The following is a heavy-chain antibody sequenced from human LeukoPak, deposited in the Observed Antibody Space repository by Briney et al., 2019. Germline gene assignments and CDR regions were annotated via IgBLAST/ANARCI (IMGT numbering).Heavy chain of an antibody. D-gene: IGHD3-22*01. V-gene: IGHV3-48*01. CDR2: ISSSSSTI. CDR3: ARYDSSGPDY. Sequence: PGGSLRLSCAASGFTFSSYSMTWVRQAPGKGLEWVSYISSSSSTIYYADSVKGRFTISRDNAKHSLYMQMNSLRAEDTAVYYCARYDSSGPDYWGQGTLVTVSS. J-gene: IGHJ4*02. CDR1: GFTFSSYS.